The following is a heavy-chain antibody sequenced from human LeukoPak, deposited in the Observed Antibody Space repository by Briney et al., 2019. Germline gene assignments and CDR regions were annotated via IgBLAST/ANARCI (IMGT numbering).Heavy chain of an antibody. CDR1: GYTFTGHY. D-gene: IGHD3/OR15-3a*01. J-gene: IGHJ4*02. V-gene: IGHV1-2*02. CDR2: INPNSGGT. Sequence: ASVKVSCKASGYTFTGHYMHWVRQAPGQGLEWMGWINPNSGGTNYAQRFQGRVTMTRDTSISTAYMELSRLRSDDTAVYYCARVSPRTGYYIDYWGQGTLVTVSS. CDR3: ARVSPRTGYYIDY.